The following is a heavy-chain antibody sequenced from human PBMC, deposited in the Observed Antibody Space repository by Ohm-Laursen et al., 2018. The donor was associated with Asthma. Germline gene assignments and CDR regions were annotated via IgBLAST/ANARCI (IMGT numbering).Heavy chain of an antibody. D-gene: IGHD3-22*01. V-gene: IGHV3-30*18. CDR1: GFTFSSHG. J-gene: IGHJ4*02. CDR3: AKGAYDSSWVYFDY. CDR2: ISYDGSDK. Sequence: SLRLSCTASGFTFSSHGMYWVRQAPGKELEWVAIISYDGSDKYYADSVKGRFTISRDNSKNTLYLQMNSLRAEDTAVYYCAKGAYDSSWVYFDYWGQGTLVTVSS.